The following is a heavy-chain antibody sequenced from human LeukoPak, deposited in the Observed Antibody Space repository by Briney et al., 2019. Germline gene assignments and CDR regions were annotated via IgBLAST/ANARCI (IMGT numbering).Heavy chain of an antibody. Sequence: GGSLRLSCAASGFTFSSYAMSWVRQAPGKGLEWVSAISGSGGSTYYADSVRGRFTISRDNSKNTLYLQMNSLRAEDTAVYYCAKKWELLGYFDYWGQGTLVTVSS. J-gene: IGHJ4*02. CDR2: ISGSGGST. D-gene: IGHD1-26*01. CDR1: GFTFSSYA. CDR3: AKKWELLGYFDY. V-gene: IGHV3-23*01.